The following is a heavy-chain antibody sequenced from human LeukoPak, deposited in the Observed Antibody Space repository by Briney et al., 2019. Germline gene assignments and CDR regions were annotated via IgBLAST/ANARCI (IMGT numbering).Heavy chain of an antibody. J-gene: IGHJ4*02. CDR3: ARVFSGNYYSGFDY. D-gene: IGHD3-10*01. V-gene: IGHV3-21*01. CDR2: ISSSSTYI. Sequence: GGSLRLSCAASGFIFTTYSVNWVRQAPGKGVEWASSISSSSTYISYADSVEGRFTISRDNAKNSLYLQMNSLRAEDTALYYCARVFSGNYYSGFDYWGQGTLVTVSS. CDR1: GFIFTTYS.